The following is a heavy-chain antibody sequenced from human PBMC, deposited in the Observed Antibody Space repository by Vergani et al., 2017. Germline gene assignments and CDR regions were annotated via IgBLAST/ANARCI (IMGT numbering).Heavy chain of an antibody. CDR3: VCGSYCGY. J-gene: IGHJ4*02. V-gene: IGHV3-15*01. CDR1: GFTFSSYA. Sequence: EVQLLESGGGLVQPGGSLRLSCAASGFTFSSYAMSWVRQAPGKGLEWVGRIKSKTDGGTTDYAAPVKGRFTISRDDSKNTLYLQMNSLKTEDTAVYYCVCGSYCGYWGQGTLVTVSS. CDR2: IKSKTDGGTT. D-gene: IGHD1-26*01.